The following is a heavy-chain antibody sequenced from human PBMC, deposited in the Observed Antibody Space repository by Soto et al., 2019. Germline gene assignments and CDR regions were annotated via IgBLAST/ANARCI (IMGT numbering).Heavy chain of an antibody. CDR3: ASSQVCGHCASECPPRGGYYYNGMDV. V-gene: IGHV3-11*06. J-gene: IGHJ6*02. CDR2: ISSSSSYT. CDR1: GFTFSDYY. Sequence: GGSLRLSCAASGFTFSDYYMSWIRQAPGKGLEWVSYISSSSSYTNYADSVKGRFTISRDNAKNSRYLKMNSLRAEDTAVYYCASSQVCGHCASECPPRGGYYYNGMDVWGQGTTVTVSS. D-gene: IGHD2-21*02.